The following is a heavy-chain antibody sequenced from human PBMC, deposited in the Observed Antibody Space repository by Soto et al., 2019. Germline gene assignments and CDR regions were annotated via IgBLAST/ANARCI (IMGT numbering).Heavy chain of an antibody. V-gene: IGHV4-59*12. D-gene: IGHD1-26*01. CDR1: GGSISSYY. CDR3: ARDPARGGGSYLGYFDY. J-gene: IGHJ4*02. CDR2: IYYRGSA. Sequence: PSVTLSLTCTVSGGSISSYYWSWIRQPPGKGLEWIGYIYYRGSAYYNQSLKSRVTISVDTSMNQFSLTLTSVTAADTAVYYCARDPARGGGSYLGYFDYWGQGTPVTVSS.